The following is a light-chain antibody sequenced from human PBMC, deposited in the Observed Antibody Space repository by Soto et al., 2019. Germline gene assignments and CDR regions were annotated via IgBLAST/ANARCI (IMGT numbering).Light chain of an antibody. Sequence: IVMTQSPATLSVSPGEIATLSCTASQSVTTNLAWYQQKPGQAPRVLIYNVSTRDTAIPARFSGSGSGTEFTLTISSLQSEDLAVYCCQHYSHWPPRTFGQGTKVEIK. CDR3: QHYSHWPPRT. V-gene: IGKV3-15*01. J-gene: IGKJ1*01. CDR1: QSVTTN. CDR2: NVS.